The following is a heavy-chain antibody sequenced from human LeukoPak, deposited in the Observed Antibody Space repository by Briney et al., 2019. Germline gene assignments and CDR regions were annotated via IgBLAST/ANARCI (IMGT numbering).Heavy chain of an antibody. Sequence: SETLSLTCTVSGGSLSSSSFHWGWIRQPPGKGLEWIGSIYYSGRTYYNPSRNSRVTISVDTSNNRFSLKLSSVTAADTAVYCSARHAGTARWFGELSFDAFDIWGQGTLVTVSS. CDR2: IYYSGRT. D-gene: IGHD3-10*01. J-gene: IGHJ3*02. CDR1: GGSLSSSSFH. CDR3: ARHAGTARWFGELSFDAFDI. V-gene: IGHV4-39*01.